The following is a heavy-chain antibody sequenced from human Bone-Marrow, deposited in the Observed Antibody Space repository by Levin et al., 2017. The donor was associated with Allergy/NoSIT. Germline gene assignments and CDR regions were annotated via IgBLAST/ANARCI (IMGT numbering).Heavy chain of an antibody. CDR2: LSYDGNKK. Sequence: PGGSLRLSCAASGFTFSNFAMYWVRQAPGKGLEWVTALSYDGNKKFYADSVRGRFSISRDDSKSTLYLQMNSLRAEDTAIYYCARGPAIVVAGKLDTWGQGTLVTVSS. CDR1: GFTFSNFA. J-gene: IGHJ5*02. D-gene: IGHD6-19*01. CDR3: ARGPAIVVAGKLDT. V-gene: IGHV3-30*04.